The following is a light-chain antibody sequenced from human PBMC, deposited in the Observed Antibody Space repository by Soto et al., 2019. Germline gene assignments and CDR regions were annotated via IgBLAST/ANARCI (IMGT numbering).Light chain of an antibody. CDR1: SSNVGSYKL. Sequence: QSALTQPASVSGSPGRSITISCTGTSSNVGSYKLVSWHQQHPGKAPKLMIFEVNKRPSGVSNRFSGSKSGNTASLTISGPKVEDEADYYCCSSGGSPTYVFGTGTKVTVL. J-gene: IGLJ1*01. CDR2: EVN. V-gene: IGLV2-23*02. CDR3: CSSGGSPTYV.